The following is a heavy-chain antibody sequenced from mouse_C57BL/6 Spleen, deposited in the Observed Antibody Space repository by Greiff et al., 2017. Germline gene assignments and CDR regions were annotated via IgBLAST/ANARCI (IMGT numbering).Heavy chain of an antibody. V-gene: IGHV1-69*01. Sequence: QVQLQQPGAELVMPGASVQLSCKASGYTFTSYWMHWVKQRPGQGLEWIGEIDPSDSSTNYNQKFKGKSTLTVDKSSSTAYMQLSSLTSEDSAVYYCSRGDDGDYDAMDYWGQGTSVTVSS. CDR2: IDPSDSST. J-gene: IGHJ4*01. CDR1: GYTFTSYW. CDR3: SRGDDGDYDAMDY. D-gene: IGHD2-3*01.